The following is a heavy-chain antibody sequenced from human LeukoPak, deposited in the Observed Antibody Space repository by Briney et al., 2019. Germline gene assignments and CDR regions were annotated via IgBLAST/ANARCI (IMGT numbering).Heavy chain of an antibody. CDR3: ARDLTMVRGVIGY. CDR1: GYTFTGYY. J-gene: IGHJ4*02. Sequence: SVKVSCKASGYTFTGYYMHWVRQAPGLGLEWMGGIIPIFGTANYAQKFQGRVTITADESTSTAYMELSSLRSEDTAVYYCARDLTMVRGVIGYWGQGTLVTVSS. V-gene: IGHV1-69*13. D-gene: IGHD3-10*01. CDR2: IIPIFGTA.